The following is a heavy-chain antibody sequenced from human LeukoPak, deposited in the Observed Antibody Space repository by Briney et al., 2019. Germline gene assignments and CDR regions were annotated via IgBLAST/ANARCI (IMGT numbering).Heavy chain of an antibody. CDR1: GFTFSSYG. CDR2: ISYDGSNK. D-gene: IGHD6-13*01. J-gene: IGHJ4*02. Sequence: GGSLRLSCAASGFTFSSYGMHWVRQAPGKGLEWVAVISYDGSNKYYADSVKGRFTISRDNSKNTLYLQMNSLRAEDTAVYYCAKDSSSRGIAAASHFDYWGQGTLVTVSS. CDR3: AKDSSSRGIAAASHFDY. V-gene: IGHV3-30*18.